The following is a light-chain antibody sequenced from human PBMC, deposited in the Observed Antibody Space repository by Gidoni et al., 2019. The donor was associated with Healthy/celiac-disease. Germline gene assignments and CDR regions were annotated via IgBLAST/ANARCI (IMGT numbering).Light chain of an antibody. CDR2: GAS. V-gene: IGKV3-20*01. Sequence: EIVLTQSPGTLSLSPGDSATLSCRASQSVSSSYLAWYQQKPGQAPRLLIYGASSRATGIPDRFSGSGSGTDFTLTISRLEPEDFAVYYCQQYGSSPPCTFGQGTKVEIK. CDR1: QSVSSSY. CDR3: QQYGSSPPCT. J-gene: IGKJ1*01.